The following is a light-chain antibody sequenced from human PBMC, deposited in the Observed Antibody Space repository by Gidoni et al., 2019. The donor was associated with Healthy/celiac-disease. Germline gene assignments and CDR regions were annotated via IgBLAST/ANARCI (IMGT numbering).Light chain of an antibody. J-gene: IGKJ1*01. CDR2: GAS. V-gene: IGKV3-20*01. CDR3: QQYGSSPET. CDR1: QSVTSSY. Sequence: EIVVTQTAGTLSLSPGERATLSCRASQSVTSSYLAWYQQTPGQAPRLRIYGASSRATGIPDRFSGSGSGTDFTLTISRLEPEGFAVYYCQQYGSSPETFGQGTKVEIK.